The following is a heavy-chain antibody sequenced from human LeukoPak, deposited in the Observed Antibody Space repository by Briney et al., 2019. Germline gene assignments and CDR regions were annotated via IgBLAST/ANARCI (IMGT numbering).Heavy chain of an antibody. Sequence: ASVTVSCKASGYTFTGYYMHWVRQAPGQGLEWMGWINPNSGGTNYAQKFQGRVTMTRDTFISTAYMELSRLRSDDTAVYYCARGGGSGYDTDFHDYWGQGTLVTVSS. D-gene: IGHD5-12*01. V-gene: IGHV1-2*02. J-gene: IGHJ4*02. CDR3: ARGGGSGYDTDFHDY. CDR2: INPNSGGT. CDR1: GYTFTGYY.